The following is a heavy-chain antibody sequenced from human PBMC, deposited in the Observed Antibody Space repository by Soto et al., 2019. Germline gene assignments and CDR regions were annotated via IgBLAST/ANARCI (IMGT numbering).Heavy chain of an antibody. D-gene: IGHD2-8*01. J-gene: IGHJ3*02. CDR1: GFTVSANY. Sequence: EVQLVESGGGLIQPGGSLRLSCAASGFTVSANYMNWVRQAPGKGLQWVSLLYAGGATFYADSVKGRFTISRDSSTITLYLQLDSLRAEATAVHYCAGQRANDIGVPNGALDIWGQGTV. CDR2: LYAGGAT. CDR3: AGQRANDIGVPNGALDI. V-gene: IGHV3-53*01.